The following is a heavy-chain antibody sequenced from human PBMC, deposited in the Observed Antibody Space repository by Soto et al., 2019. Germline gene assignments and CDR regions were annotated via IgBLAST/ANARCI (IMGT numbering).Heavy chain of an antibody. V-gene: IGHV1-69*13. Sequence: ASVKVSCKASGGTFSSYAISWVRQAPGQGLEWMGGIIPIFGTATYAQKFQGRVTITADESTSTAYMELSSLRSEDTAVYYCARGDSTHYYGSGSPDYWGQGTLVTVSS. CDR1: GGTFSSYA. CDR3: ARGDSTHYYGSGSPDY. D-gene: IGHD3-10*01. J-gene: IGHJ4*02. CDR2: IIPIFGTA.